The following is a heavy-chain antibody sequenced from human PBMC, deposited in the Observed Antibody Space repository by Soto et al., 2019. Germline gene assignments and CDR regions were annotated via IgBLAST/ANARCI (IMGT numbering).Heavy chain of an antibody. Sequence: ASVKVSCKGSGYTFTCYYMHWVRQAPGQGLEWMGWINPNSGGTNYAQKFQGWVTMTRDTSISTAYMELSRLRSDDTAVYYCERGSSSWYIRGWRMDVCGQGTTVTVSS. CDR2: INPNSGGT. CDR1: GYTFTCYY. V-gene: IGHV1-2*04. J-gene: IGHJ6*02. D-gene: IGHD6-13*01. CDR3: ERGSSSWYIRGWRMDV.